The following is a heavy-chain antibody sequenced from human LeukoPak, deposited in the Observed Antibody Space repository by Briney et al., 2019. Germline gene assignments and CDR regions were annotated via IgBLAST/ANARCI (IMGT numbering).Heavy chain of an antibody. Sequence: SETLSLTCTVSGGSISGYYWDWIRQPPGQGLEWIGYIYYSGSTNYNPSLKSRVTISVDTSKNQFSLKLSSVTAADTAVYYCARVGKEGYGDYGSYYYMDVWGKGTTVTISS. D-gene: IGHD4-17*01. V-gene: IGHV4-59*01. CDR3: ARVGKEGYGDYGSYYYMDV. CDR1: GGSISGYY. CDR2: IYYSGST. J-gene: IGHJ6*03.